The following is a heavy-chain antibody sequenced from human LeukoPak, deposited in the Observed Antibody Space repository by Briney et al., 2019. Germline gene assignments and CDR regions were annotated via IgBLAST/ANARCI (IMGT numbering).Heavy chain of an antibody. D-gene: IGHD2-2*01. J-gene: IGHJ5*02. CDR1: GGSFSGYY. Sequence: SETLSLTCAVYGGSFSGYYWSWIRQPPGKGLEWIGEINHSGSTNYNPSLKSRATISVDTSKNQFSLKLSSVTAADRAVYSCAREGIVVVPAAKDWFDPWGQGTLVTVSS. CDR2: INHSGST. V-gene: IGHV4-34*01. CDR3: AREGIVVVPAAKDWFDP.